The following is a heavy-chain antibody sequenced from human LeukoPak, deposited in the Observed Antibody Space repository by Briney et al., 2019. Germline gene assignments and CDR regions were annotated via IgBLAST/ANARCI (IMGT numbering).Heavy chain of an antibody. V-gene: IGHV1-18*01. Sequence: ASVKVSCKASGYTFTSYGISWVRQAPGQGLEWMGGISAYNGNTNYAQKLQGRVTMTTDTSTSTAYMELRSLRSDDTAVYYCASPGEPVPYDAFDIWGQGTMVTVSS. D-gene: IGHD7-27*01. J-gene: IGHJ3*02. CDR2: ISAYNGNT. CDR3: ASPGEPVPYDAFDI. CDR1: GYTFTSYG.